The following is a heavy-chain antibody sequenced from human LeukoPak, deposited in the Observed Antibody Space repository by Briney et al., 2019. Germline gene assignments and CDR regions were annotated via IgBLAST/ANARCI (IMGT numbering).Heavy chain of an antibody. V-gene: IGHV3-48*03. J-gene: IGHJ4*02. Sequence: GGSLRLSCAASGFTFSSYEMNWVHQAPGKGLEWVSYISSSGSTIYYADSVKGRFTISRDNAKNSLYLQMNSLRAEDTAVYYCASSRDGYNWRDFDYWGQGTLVTVSS. CDR2: ISSSGSTI. D-gene: IGHD5-24*01. CDR1: GFTFSSYE. CDR3: ASSRDGYNWRDFDY.